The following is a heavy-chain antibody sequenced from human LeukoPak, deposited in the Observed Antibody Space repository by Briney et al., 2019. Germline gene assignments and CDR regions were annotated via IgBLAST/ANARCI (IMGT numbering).Heavy chain of an antibody. CDR1: GYTFTGYY. J-gene: IGHJ6*03. CDR3: ARDKKDTAVVPNYYYYYMDV. CDR2: INPNSGGT. D-gene: IGHD5-18*01. Sequence: GASVKVSCKASGYTFTGYYMHWVRQAPGQGLEWMGWINPNSGGTNYAQKFQGRVTMTRDTSISTAYMELSRLRSDDTAVYYCARDKKDTAVVPNYYYYYMDVWGKGTTVTISS. V-gene: IGHV1-2*02.